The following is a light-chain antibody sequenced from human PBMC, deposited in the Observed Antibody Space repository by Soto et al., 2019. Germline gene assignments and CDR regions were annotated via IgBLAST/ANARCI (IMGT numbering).Light chain of an antibody. CDR2: DAS. CDR1: QSVSSY. Sequence: EIVLTQSPATLSWSPGERATLSCRASQSVSSYLAWYQQKPGQAPRLLIYDASNRATGIPARFSGSGSGTDFTHTISSLAPDDFAVYYCQQRSNWPPRFTFGPGTKVDIK. V-gene: IGKV3-11*01. J-gene: IGKJ3*01. CDR3: QQRSNWPPRFT.